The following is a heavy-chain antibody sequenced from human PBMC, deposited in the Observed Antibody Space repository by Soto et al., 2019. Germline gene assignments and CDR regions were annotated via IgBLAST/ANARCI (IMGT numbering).Heavy chain of an antibody. CDR3: ARLSPPFDILTGYLDY. V-gene: IGHV4-59*08. D-gene: IGHD3-9*01. CDR2: IYYSGST. Sequence: SETLSLTCTVSGGSISSYYWSWIRQPPGKGLEWIGYIYYSGSTNYNPSLKSRVTISVDTSKNQFSLKLSSVTAADTAVYYCARLSPPFDILTGYLDYWGQGTLVTVSS. CDR1: GGSISSYY. J-gene: IGHJ4*02.